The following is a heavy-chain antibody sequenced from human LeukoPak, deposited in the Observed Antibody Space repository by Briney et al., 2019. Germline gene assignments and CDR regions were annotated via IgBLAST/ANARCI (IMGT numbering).Heavy chain of an antibody. V-gene: IGHV3-9*03. Sequence: GRSLRLSCATSGFTFDDYAMHWVRQAPGKGLEWVSGISWNSGSIGYADSVKGRFTIPRDNAKNSLYLQMNSLRAEDMALYYCARRSGEGGYFDYWGQGTLVTVSS. D-gene: IGHD7-27*01. CDR2: ISWNSGSI. CDR3: ARRSGEGGYFDY. CDR1: GFTFDDYA. J-gene: IGHJ4*02.